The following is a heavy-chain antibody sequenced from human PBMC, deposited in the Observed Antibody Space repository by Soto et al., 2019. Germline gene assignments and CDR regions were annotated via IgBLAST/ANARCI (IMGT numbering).Heavy chain of an antibody. CDR2: ISYSGGT. V-gene: IGHV4-39*01. CDR3: ARQVEVTYFDY. J-gene: IGHJ4*02. D-gene: IGHD1-1*01. CDR1: GGSISSSAYY. Sequence: QLHLQESGPGLLKPSETLSLTCTVSGGSISSSAYYWGWIRQPPGKRLEWIASISYSGGTYYNPSLNSRSSLTVDTSKNQFSLKLRSMTAADTAVYYCARQVEVTYFDYWGQGTLVTLSS.